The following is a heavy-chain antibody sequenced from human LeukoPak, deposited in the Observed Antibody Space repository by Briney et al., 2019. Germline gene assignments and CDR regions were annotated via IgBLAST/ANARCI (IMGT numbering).Heavy chain of an antibody. J-gene: IGHJ4*02. CDR1: GGSISSGGYY. D-gene: IGHD2-8*01. Sequence: PSETLSPTCTVSGGSISSGGYYWSWIRQHPGQGLEWIGYIYYSGSSYYNPSLKSRITISVDTSKNQFSLKLSSVTAADTAVYYCARDPMGTGALDYWGQGTLVTVSS. CDR2: IYYSGSS. CDR3: ARDPMGTGALDY. V-gene: IGHV4-31*03.